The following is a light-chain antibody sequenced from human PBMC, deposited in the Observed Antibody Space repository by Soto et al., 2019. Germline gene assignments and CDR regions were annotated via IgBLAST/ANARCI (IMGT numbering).Light chain of an antibody. CDR1: QSVSSY. Sequence: EIVLTQSPATLSLSPGERATLSCRASQSVSSYLAWYQQKPGQAPRLLIYDASNRATGIPARFSGSGSGTDFTLTISRLEPEGFAVYYCQQRSNWHTFGGGTKVEIK. CDR2: DAS. V-gene: IGKV3-11*01. CDR3: QQRSNWHT. J-gene: IGKJ4*01.